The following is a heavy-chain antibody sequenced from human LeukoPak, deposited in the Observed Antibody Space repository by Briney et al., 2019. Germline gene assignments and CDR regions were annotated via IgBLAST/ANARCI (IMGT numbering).Heavy chain of an antibody. CDR1: GGSFSGYY. V-gene: IGHV4-34*01. D-gene: IGHD6-13*01. CDR3: ARSGRSSWYV. CDR2: INHSGST. J-gene: IGHJ1*01. Sequence: PSETLSLTCAVYGGSFSGYYWSWIRQPPGKGLEWIGEINHSGSTNYNPSLKSRVTISVDTSKNQFSLKLSSVTAADTAVYYCARSGRSSWYVWGQGTLVTVSS.